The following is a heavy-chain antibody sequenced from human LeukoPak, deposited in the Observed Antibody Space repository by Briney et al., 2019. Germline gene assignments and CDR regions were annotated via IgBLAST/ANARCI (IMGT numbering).Heavy chain of an antibody. D-gene: IGHD6-19*01. V-gene: IGHV3-23*01. Sequence: GGSLRLSCAASGFTFSSYAMSWVRQAPGKGLEWVSAISGSGGSTYYADSVKGRFTISRDNSKNTLYLQMNSLRAEDTAGYFCAKEVEQWLAPGGRDYWDRGTRRSVSS. CDR1: GFTFSSYA. CDR3: AKEVEQWLAPGGRDY. CDR2: ISGSGGST. J-gene: IGHJ4*02.